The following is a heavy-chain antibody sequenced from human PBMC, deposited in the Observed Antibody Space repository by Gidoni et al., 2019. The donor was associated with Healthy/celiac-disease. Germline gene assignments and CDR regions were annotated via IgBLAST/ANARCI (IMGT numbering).Heavy chain of an antibody. Sequence: QITLKESGPTLVKPTQTLTLTCTFSGFSLSTSGVGVGWIRQPPGKALEWLALIYWNDDKRYSPSLKSRLTITKDTSKNQVVLTMTNMDPVDTATHYCAHGNTVDYYYGMDVWGQGTTVTVSS. CDR1: GFSLSTSGVG. CDR3: AHGNTVDYYYGMDV. CDR2: IYWNDDK. J-gene: IGHJ6*02. D-gene: IGHD4-4*01. V-gene: IGHV2-5*01.